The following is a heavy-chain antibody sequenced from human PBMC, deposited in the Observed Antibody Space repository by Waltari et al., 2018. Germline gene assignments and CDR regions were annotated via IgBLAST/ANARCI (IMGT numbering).Heavy chain of an antibody. CDR3: VRDHWGPDY. D-gene: IGHD7-27*01. V-gene: IGHV3-7*01. CDR1: GFPFTDYW. CDR2: IHKDGSEK. Sequence: EVHLVASGGGLVQPGGSLRLSWAASGFPFTDYWMSWVRQAPGKGPEWVANIHKDGSEKNYVDYVKGRFTISRDNAKDSVYLQMNSLRADDTAMYYCVRDHWGPDYWGQGTLVTVSS. J-gene: IGHJ4*02.